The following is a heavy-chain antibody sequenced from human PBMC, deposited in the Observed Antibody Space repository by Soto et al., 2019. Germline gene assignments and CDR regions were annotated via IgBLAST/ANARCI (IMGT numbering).Heavy chain of an antibody. CDR1: GYSFTSYG. CDR3: ARTYSSGWSLSPSDY. V-gene: IGHV1-18*04. Sequence: QVPLVQSGAEVRKPGASVRVSCKASGYSFTSYGISWVRQAPGRGLEWMGWISAYTGDTKYTQNFQGRVTLTTDTSASTVYMDLGSLSSDDTAVYYCARTYSSGWSLSPSDYWGQGTLVTVSS. D-gene: IGHD6-19*01. CDR2: ISAYTGDT. J-gene: IGHJ4*02.